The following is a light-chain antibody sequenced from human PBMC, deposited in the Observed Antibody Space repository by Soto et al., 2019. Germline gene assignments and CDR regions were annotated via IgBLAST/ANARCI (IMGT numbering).Light chain of an antibody. CDR1: SSNIGAGYD. V-gene: IGLV1-40*01. J-gene: IGLJ3*02. CDR3: QSYDSSLSGSV. CDR2: GNS. Sequence: QSVLTQPPSVSGAPGQRVTISCTGSSSNIGAGYDVHWYQQLPGTAPKLLIYGNSNRPSGVPDRVSGSKSGTSASLAITGLQAEYEADYYGQSYDSSLSGSVFGGGTKLTVL.